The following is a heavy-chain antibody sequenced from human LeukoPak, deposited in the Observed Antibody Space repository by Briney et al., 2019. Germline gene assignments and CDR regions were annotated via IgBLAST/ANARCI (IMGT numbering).Heavy chain of an antibody. CDR1: GFTFSSYW. CDR3: ARLGGANALDY. CDR2: IKQDGSEK. D-gene: IGHD1-26*01. Sequence: GESLRLSCAASGFTFSSYWMSWVRQAPGKGLEWVANIKQDGSEKYYVDSVKGRFTISRDNAKNSLYLQMNSLRAEDTAVYYCARLGGANALDYWGQGTLVTVSS. J-gene: IGHJ4*02. V-gene: IGHV3-7*01.